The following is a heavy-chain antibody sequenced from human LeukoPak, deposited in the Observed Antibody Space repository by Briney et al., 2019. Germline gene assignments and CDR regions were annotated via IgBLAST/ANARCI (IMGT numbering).Heavy chain of an antibody. V-gene: IGHV3-21*01. CDR3: ARDLIRYYDDSSAYYFDY. D-gene: IGHD3-22*01. J-gene: IGHJ4*02. CDR2: ISSSSSYI. Sequence: SGGSLRLSCAASGFTFSSYSMNWVRQAPGKGLEWVSSISSSSSYIYYADSVKGRFTISRDNAKNSLYLQMSSLRAEDTAVYYYARDLIRYYDDSSAYYFDYWGQGTLVTVSS. CDR1: GFTFSSYS.